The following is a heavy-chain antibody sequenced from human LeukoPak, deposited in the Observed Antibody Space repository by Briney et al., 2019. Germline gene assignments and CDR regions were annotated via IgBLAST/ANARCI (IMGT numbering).Heavy chain of an antibody. D-gene: IGHD2-15*01. CDR2: IYHSGDS. J-gene: IGHJ4*02. V-gene: IGHV4-59*08. CDR3: ARHTFATPLDF. Sequence: SETLSLTCTVSGASVSGVYWRWIRQPPGKGLEWIGYIYHSGDSNCNPSLKSRVTVSLDTSKNQVSLRLTSVTAADTAVYYCARHTFATPLDFWGRGTLVTVSS. CDR1: GASVSGVY.